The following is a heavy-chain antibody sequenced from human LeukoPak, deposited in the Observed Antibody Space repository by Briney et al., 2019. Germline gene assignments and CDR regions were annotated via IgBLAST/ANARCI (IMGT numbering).Heavy chain of an antibody. D-gene: IGHD6-19*01. CDR2: IIPILGIA. Sequence: SVTVSCTASGGTFSSYTISWVRQAPGQGLEWMGRIIPILGIANYAQKFQGRVTITADKSTSTAYMELSSLRSEDTAVYYCARAYSSGRGYYFDYWGQGTLVTVSS. CDR1: GGTFSSYT. CDR3: ARAYSSGRGYYFDY. J-gene: IGHJ4*02. V-gene: IGHV1-69*02.